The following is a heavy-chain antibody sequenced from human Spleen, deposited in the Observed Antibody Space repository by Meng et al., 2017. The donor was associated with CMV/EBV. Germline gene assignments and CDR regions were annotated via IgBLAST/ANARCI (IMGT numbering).Heavy chain of an antibody. Sequence: GESLKISCAVSGFTFSTCGMHWVRQAPSKGLEWVAFIRHDGSNENYADSVKGRFTISRDNAKNSLYLQMNSLRAEDTAVYYCARVADSSGYYVTFDPWGQGTLVTVSS. CDR3: ARVADSSGYYVTFDP. CDR1: GFTFSTCG. CDR2: IRHDGSNE. V-gene: IGHV3-30*02. D-gene: IGHD3-22*01. J-gene: IGHJ5*02.